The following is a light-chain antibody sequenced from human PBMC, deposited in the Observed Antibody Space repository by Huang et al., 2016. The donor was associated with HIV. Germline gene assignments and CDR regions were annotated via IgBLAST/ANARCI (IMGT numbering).Light chain of an antibody. J-gene: IGKJ1*01. Sequence: EIVMTQSPATLSVSPGERATLSCRASQSVSSNLAWYQQKPGQAPRLLIYGASTRATCIPARFSGSGSGTEFTLTISSLQSEEFAVYYCQQYNNWPPTFGQGTKVEIK. CDR1: QSVSSN. CDR3: QQYNNWPPT. CDR2: GAS. V-gene: IGKV3-15*01.